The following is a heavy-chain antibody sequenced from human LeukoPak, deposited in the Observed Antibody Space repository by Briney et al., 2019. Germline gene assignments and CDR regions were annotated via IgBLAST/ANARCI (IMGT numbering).Heavy chain of an antibody. CDR3: ARDPPDSYSSGWYYFDY. CDR2: IIPIFGTA. J-gene: IGHJ4*02. CDR1: GGTFNSYA. D-gene: IGHD6-19*01. Sequence: SVKVSCKASGGTFNSYAISWVRQAPGQGHEWMGGIIPIFGTANYAQEFQGRDTITTDESTSTDYMELSSLRSEDTAVYYCARDPPDSYSSGWYYFDYWGQGTLVTVSS. V-gene: IGHV1-69*05.